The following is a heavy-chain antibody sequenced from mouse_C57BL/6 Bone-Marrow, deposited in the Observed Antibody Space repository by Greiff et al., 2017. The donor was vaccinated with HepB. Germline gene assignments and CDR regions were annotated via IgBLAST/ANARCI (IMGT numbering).Heavy chain of an antibody. CDR1: GYTFTSYW. D-gene: IGHD2-2*01. CDR2: IDPSDSYT. J-gene: IGHJ4*01. CDR3: AREGVTDYYAMDY. V-gene: IGHV1-69*01. Sequence: QVQLQQPGAELVMPGASVKLSCKASGYTFTSYWMHWVKQRPGQGLEWIGEIDPSDSYTNYNQKFKGKSTLTVDKSSSTAYMQLISLTSEDSAVYYCAREGVTDYYAMDYWGQGTSVTVSS.